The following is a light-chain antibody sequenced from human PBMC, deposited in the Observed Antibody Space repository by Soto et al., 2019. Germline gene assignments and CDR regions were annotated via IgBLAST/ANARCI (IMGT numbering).Light chain of an antibody. V-gene: IGKV1-9*01. CDR3: QQLNTYPVT. CDR2: AAS. J-gene: IGKJ4*01. CDR1: QGISRY. Sequence: IQLTQSPSSLSASVGYSVTITCRASQGISRYLAWYQQKAGRAPKLLISAASTLQSGVPSRFSGSGSGTDFTLTITSLQHEDFATYYCQQLNTYPVTFGGGTKVDIK.